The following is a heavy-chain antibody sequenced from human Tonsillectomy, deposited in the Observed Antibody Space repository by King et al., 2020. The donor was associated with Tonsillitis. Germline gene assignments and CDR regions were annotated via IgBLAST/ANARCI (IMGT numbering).Heavy chain of an antibody. D-gene: IGHD3-10*01. J-gene: IGHJ6*03. CDR3: ASSITLVLPYYYYMDV. CDR2: ISAYNGNT. Sequence: QLVQSGAEVKKPGASVKVSCKASGYTFTSYGISWVRQAPGQGLEWMGWISAYNGNTNYAQKFQGRVTMTTDTSTSTVYMELRSLRSDDTAVYYCASSITLVLPYYYYMDVWGKGTTVTVSS. CDR1: GYTFTSYG. V-gene: IGHV1-18*01.